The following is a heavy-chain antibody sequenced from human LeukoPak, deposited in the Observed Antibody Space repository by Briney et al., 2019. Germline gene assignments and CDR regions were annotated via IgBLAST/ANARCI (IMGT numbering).Heavy chain of an antibody. J-gene: IGHJ6*03. CDR1: GTSIKTYY. CDR2: IYYSGST. V-gene: IGHV4-59*01. Sequence: PSETLSLTCNVSGTSIKTYYWSWIRQPPGKGLEWIGYIYYSGSTNYNPSLKSRVTISVDTSKNQFSLKLSSVTAADTAVYYCARMGSPKHYYYYYYMDVWGKGTTVTVSS. D-gene: IGHD3-10*01. CDR3: ARMGSPKHYYYYYYMDV.